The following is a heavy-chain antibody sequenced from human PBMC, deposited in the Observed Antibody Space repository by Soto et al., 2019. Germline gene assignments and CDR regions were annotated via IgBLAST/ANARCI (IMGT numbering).Heavy chain of an antibody. Sequence: PGESLKISCAASGLTFRSYWMHWVRQAPGKGLVWVSRINTDGSVAMYVDSVKGRFTISRDNAKNTLYLHMNSLRAEDTAVYYCVRDMQLWRLDSWGKGTLVPVSS. J-gene: IGHJ4*02. V-gene: IGHV3-74*03. CDR3: VRDMQLWRLDS. CDR1: GLTFRSYW. CDR2: INTDGSVA. D-gene: IGHD2-21*01.